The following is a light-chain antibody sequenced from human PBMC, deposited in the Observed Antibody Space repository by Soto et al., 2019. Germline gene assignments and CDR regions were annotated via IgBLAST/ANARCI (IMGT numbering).Light chain of an antibody. CDR3: QQYNNWPIT. J-gene: IGKJ5*01. CDR1: QSVRSN. CDR2: DAS. Sequence: IVLTQSPGTLSLSPWERATLSCRASQSVRSNLAWYQQKPGQAPRLLIYDASTRATGTPARFSGSGSGTKFTLSISSLQSEDFAVYYCQQYNNWPITFGQGTRLEIK. V-gene: IGKV3D-15*01.